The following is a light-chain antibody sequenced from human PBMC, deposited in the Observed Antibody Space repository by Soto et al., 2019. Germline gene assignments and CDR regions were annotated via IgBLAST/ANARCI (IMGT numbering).Light chain of an antibody. CDR2: EVT. CDR3: ASYAGGNQV. J-gene: IGLJ1*01. V-gene: IGLV2-8*01. CDR1: SSDVGGYNY. Sequence: QSALTQPPSASGSPGQSVTISCTGTSSDVGGYNYVSWYQKYPGRAPKLMIYEVTKRPSGVPDRFSGSKSGNTASLTVSGLLAEDEADYYCASYAGGNQVFGTGTKVTVL.